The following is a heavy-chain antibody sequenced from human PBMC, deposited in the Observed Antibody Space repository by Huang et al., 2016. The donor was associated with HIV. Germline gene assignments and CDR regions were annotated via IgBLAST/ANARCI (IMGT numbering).Heavy chain of an antibody. D-gene: IGHD3-22*01. J-gene: IGHJ3*02. CDR2: ISYNGTKR. CDR1: GFTFSDYG. V-gene: IGHV3-30*18. Sequence: QAQLVESGGGVVQPGRSVRLSCVASGFTFSDYGIHWVRQAPGKGLEWVSVISYNGTKRYYTDSVKGRFIISRDNSEKTVFLQMNSLRPEDTAVYYCAKMFYYDSGRSWLGDAFDMWGQGTMVTVSS. CDR3: AKMFYYDSGRSWLGDAFDM.